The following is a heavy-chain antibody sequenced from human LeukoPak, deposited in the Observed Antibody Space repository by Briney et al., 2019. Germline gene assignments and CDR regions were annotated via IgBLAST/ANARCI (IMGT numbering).Heavy chain of an antibody. Sequence: PSQTLSHTCTVSGGSISSGSYYWSWIRQPAGKGLEWIGRIYTSGSTNYNPSLKSRVTISVDTSKNQFSLKLSSVTAADTAVYYCARPTMILAQYYFDYWGQGTLVTVSS. CDR2: IYTSGST. J-gene: IGHJ4*02. CDR3: ARPTMILAQYYFDY. D-gene: IGHD3-22*01. CDR1: GGSISSGSYY. V-gene: IGHV4-61*02.